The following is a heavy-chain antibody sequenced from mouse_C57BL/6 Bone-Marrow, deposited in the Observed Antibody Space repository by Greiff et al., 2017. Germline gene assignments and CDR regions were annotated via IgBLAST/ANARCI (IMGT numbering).Heavy chain of an antibody. CDR1: GYTFTDYY. V-gene: IGHV1-19*01. Sequence: EVHLVESGPVLVKPGASVKISCKASGYTFTDYYMNWVKQSHGKSLEWIGVINPYNGGTSYNQKFKGKATFTVDTSSSPAYMELNSLTSEDSAVYYCDRGVWVRPIYEYAMDYWGQGTSVTVSS. CDR3: DRGVWVRPIYEYAMDY. CDR2: INPYNGGT. D-gene: IGHD2-14*01. J-gene: IGHJ4*01.